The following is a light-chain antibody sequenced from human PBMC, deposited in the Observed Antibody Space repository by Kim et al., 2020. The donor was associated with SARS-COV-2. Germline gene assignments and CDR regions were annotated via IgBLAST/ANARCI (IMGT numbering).Light chain of an antibody. V-gene: IGLV2-14*03. Sequence: QSITISCTGTINDIGYYKYVSWFQQHPGKVPKLIIYDDNKRPSGISDRFSASKSGSTASLTISGLLAEDEADYYCCSYTSTNTLVVFGGGTQLTVL. CDR2: DDN. CDR3: CSYTSTNTLVV. CDR1: INDIGYYKY. J-gene: IGLJ2*01.